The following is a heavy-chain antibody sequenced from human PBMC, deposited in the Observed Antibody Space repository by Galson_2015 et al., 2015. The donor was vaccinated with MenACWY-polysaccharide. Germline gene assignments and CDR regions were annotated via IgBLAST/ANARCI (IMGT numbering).Heavy chain of an antibody. Sequence: PALVKPTQTLALTCTFSGFSLSTREAGVAWVRQPPGKALKWLAIIYWDNDKRSSPPLRSRLTITKDTSKTQIVLIMSHMDPVDTATYYCALIVSSFGGVGNLDSLDASCQGSMSAVSS. CDR2: IYWDNDK. CDR3: ALIVSSFGGVGNLDSLDA. V-gene: IGHV2-5*02. CDR1: GFSLSTREAG. D-gene: IGHD3-16*01. J-gene: IGHJ3*01.